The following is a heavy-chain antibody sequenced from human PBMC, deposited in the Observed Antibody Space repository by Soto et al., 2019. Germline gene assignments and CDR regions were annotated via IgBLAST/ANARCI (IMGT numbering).Heavy chain of an antibody. Sequence: QVQLVQSGAEVKKPGSSVKVSCKASGGTFSSYCISWVRQAPGQGLEWMGRIIPILGIANYAQKFQDRVTITADKYTSTAYMELSSLRSEDTAVYYCSRESEDTARVKGYYYYYMDVCGKGTTVTVSS. CDR3: SRESEDTARVKGYYYYYMDV. CDR2: IIPILGIA. CDR1: GGTFSSYC. V-gene: IGHV1-69*04. J-gene: IGHJ6*03. D-gene: IGHD5-18*01.